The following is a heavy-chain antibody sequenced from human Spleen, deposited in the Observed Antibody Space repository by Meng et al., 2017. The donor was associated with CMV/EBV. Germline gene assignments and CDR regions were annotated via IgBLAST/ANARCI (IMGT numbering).Heavy chain of an antibody. CDR3: ARARDYGGNSGFVDY. Sequence: VYGGSFSGYYWSWIRQAPGKGLEWIGEINHRRNTNYSPSLKGRVTLSVDTCKNQFSLKLSSVTAADTAVYYCARARDYGGNSGFVDYWGQGTLVTVSS. CDR1: GGSFSGYY. CDR2: INHRRNT. J-gene: IGHJ4*02. D-gene: IGHD4-23*01. V-gene: IGHV4-34*01.